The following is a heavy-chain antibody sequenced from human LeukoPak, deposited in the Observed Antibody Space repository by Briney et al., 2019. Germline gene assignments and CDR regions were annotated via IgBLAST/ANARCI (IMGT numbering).Heavy chain of an antibody. J-gene: IGHJ4*02. CDR1: GYTFTGYY. Sequence: ASVKVSCKASGYTFTGYYMHWVRQAPGQGLEWMGWINPNSGGTNYAQKFQGRVTMTRDTSISTAYMELSRLRSDDTAVYYCARGIHPGKLYYDSSRYDNWGQGTLVTVSS. V-gene: IGHV1-2*02. CDR3: ARGIHPGKLYYDSSRYDN. CDR2: INPNSGGT. D-gene: IGHD3-22*01.